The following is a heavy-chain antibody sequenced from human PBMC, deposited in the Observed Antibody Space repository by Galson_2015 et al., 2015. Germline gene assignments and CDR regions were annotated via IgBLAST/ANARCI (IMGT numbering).Heavy chain of an antibody. CDR3: AKVVAATAGLHDF. CDR2: IIGTGGRT. CDR1: GFTFSSYA. D-gene: IGHD2-15*01. Sequence: SLRLSCAVSGFTFSSYAMSWVRQAPGKGLEWVSGIIGTGGRTYYADSVKGRFTISRDNSKNTLYLQMNSLRAEDTAVYYCAKVVAATAGLHDFWGQGTLVTVSS. J-gene: IGHJ4*02. V-gene: IGHV3-23*01.